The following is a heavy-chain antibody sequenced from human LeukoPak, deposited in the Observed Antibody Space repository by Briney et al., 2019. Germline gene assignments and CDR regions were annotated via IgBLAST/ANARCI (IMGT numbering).Heavy chain of an antibody. J-gene: IGHJ2*01. V-gene: IGHV1-18*01. CDR1: GYTFISYG. D-gene: IGHD2-21*02. Sequence: GASVKVSCKASGYTFISYGISWVRQAPGQGLEWMGWISGYNGNTNYAQNLQGRVTMTTGTSTSTAYMELKSLRSDDTAVYYCARGLGVVTAQSEQPKPRYFDLWGRGTQVTVSS. CDR3: ARGLGVVTAQSEQPKPRYFDL. CDR2: ISGYNGNT.